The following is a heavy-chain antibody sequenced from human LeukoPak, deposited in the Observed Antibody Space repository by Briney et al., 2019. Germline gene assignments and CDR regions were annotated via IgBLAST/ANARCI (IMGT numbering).Heavy chain of an antibody. V-gene: IGHV4-39*02. CDR3: AREGYCSSTSCYTGGAFDI. CDR1: GGSISSSSYY. D-gene: IGHD2-2*02. CDR2: IYYSGST. Sequence: KTSETLSLTCTVSGGSISSSSYYWGWIRQPPGKGLEWIGSIYYSGSTYYNPSLKSRVTISVDTSKNQFSLKLSSVTAADTAVYYCAREGYCSSTSCYTGGAFDIWGQGTMVTVSS. J-gene: IGHJ3*02.